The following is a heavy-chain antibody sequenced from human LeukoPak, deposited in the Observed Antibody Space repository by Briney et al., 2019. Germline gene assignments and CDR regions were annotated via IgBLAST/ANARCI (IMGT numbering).Heavy chain of an antibody. D-gene: IGHD3-3*01. V-gene: IGHV1-46*01. J-gene: IGHJ4*02. Sequence: ASVKVSCKASGYTFSTYYVHWVRQAPGQGLEWMGMIIPSDGFTSYAQKFQGRVTMTRDMSTSTVYMGLSSLRSDDTAVYYCAKVGSRLFGVLIPLSFDYWGQGTLITVSS. CDR1: GYTFSTYY. CDR2: IIPSDGFT. CDR3: AKVGSRLFGVLIPLSFDY.